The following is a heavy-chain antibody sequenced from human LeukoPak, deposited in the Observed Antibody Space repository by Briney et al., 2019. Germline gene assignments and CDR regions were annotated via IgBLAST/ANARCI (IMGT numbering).Heavy chain of an antibody. J-gene: IGHJ4*02. D-gene: IGHD5-12*01. CDR2: INWNGGTT. Sequence: GGSLRLSCATSGFSLEDYGMSWVRQAPGKGLEWVSGINWNGGTTGYADSTKGRFTISRDNAKNTLYLQMNSLRAEDTAVYYCARVRATFSPHFDNWGQGTLVTVSS. CDR3: ARVRATFSPHFDN. CDR1: GFSLEDYG. V-gene: IGHV3-20*04.